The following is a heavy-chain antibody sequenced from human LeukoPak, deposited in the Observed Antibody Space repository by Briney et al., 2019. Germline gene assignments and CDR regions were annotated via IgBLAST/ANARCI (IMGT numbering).Heavy chain of an antibody. D-gene: IGHD5-18*01. Sequence: ASVKVSCKASGYTFTSYYMHWVRQAPGQGLEWMGIINPSGGSTSYAQKFQGRVTMTRDTSTSTVYMELSSLRSEDTAVYYCARAGGYSYGYSGFYYYYGMDVWGQGTTVTVSS. CDR3: ARAGGYSYGYSGFYYYYGMDV. CDR2: INPSGGST. CDR1: GYTFTSYY. J-gene: IGHJ6*02. V-gene: IGHV1-46*01.